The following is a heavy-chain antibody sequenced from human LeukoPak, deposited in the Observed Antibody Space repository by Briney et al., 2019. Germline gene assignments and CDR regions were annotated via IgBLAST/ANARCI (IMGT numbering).Heavy chain of an antibody. CDR3: AGSRFPFYCSGGSCYPGDYFDY. V-gene: IGHV3-48*01. D-gene: IGHD2-15*01. CDR1: GFTFSSYS. J-gene: IGHJ4*02. CDR2: ISSSSSTI. Sequence: GGSLRLSCAASGFTFSSYSMNWVRQAPGKGLEWVSYISSSSSTIYYADSVKGRFTISRDNSKNTLYLQMDSLRAEDMAVYYCAGSRFPFYCSGGSCYPGDYFDYWGQGTLVTVSS.